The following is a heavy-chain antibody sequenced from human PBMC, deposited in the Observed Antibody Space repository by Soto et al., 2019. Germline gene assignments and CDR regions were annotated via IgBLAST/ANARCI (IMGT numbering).Heavy chain of an antibody. D-gene: IGHD3-10*01. Sequence: QVQLVQSGAEVKKPGSSVRVSCKASGDTFTLYSINWVRQAPGLGLEWMGRINPILSMSNYAQRFQGRVTMTADKSTSTAYMELSSLRSEDTDMYYCASSYGSGYRAFDYWGQGALVTVSS. J-gene: IGHJ4*02. CDR1: GDTFTLYS. CDR3: ASSYGSGYRAFDY. CDR2: INPILSMS. V-gene: IGHV1-69*02.